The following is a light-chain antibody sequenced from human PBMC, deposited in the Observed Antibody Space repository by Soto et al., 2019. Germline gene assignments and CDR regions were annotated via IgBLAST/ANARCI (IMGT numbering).Light chain of an antibody. CDR3: SSFTSSSTVL. CDR2: EVT. V-gene: IGLV2-14*01. Sequence: QSALTQPAAVSGSPGQSITISCTGSSSDIGGYNYVSWYQHHPGKAPKLIMYEVTNRPSGLSSRFSGSKSGNTASLTVSGLQAEDEGDYYCSSFTSSSTVLFGGGTTVTVL. CDR1: SSDIGGYNY. J-gene: IGLJ2*01.